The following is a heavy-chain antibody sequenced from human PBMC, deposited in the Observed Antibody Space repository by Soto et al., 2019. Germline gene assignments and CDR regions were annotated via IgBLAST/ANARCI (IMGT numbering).Heavy chain of an antibody. Sequence: QLQLQESGPGLVKPSETLSLTCTVSGGSISSSSYYWGWIRQPPGKGLEWIGSIYYSGSTYYNPSLKSRVTISVDTSKNQFSLKLSSVTAADTAVYYCARRTVIGAHDAFDIWGQGTMVTVSS. D-gene: IGHD2-21*01. V-gene: IGHV4-39*01. CDR1: GGSISSSSYY. J-gene: IGHJ3*02. CDR2: IYYSGST. CDR3: ARRTVIGAHDAFDI.